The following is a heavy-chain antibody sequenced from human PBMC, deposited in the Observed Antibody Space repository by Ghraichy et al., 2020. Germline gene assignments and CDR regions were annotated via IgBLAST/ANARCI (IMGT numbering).Heavy chain of an antibody. D-gene: IGHD3-9*01. CDR3: ASTTDYFDGPASFDY. Sequence: SETLSLTCTVSGGSISSYYWSWIRQPPGKGLEWIGYIYTSGSTNYNPSLKSRVTISVDTSKNQFSLKLTSVTAADTAVYYCASTTDYFDGPASFDYWGQGAVVTVSS. CDR1: GGSISSYY. CDR2: IYTSGST. V-gene: IGHV4-4*09. J-gene: IGHJ4*02.